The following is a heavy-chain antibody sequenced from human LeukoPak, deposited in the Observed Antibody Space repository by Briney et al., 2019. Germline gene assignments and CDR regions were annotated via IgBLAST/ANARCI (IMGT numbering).Heavy chain of an antibody. CDR2: ISGSGGST. D-gene: IGHD3-22*01. Sequence: GGSLRLSCAASGFTFSSYAMSWVRQAPGKGLEGVSAISGSGGSTYYADSVKGRFTISRDNSKNTLYLQMNSLRAEDTAVYYCAKVPGAMIVVGYWGQGTLVTVSS. CDR1: GFTFSSYA. V-gene: IGHV3-23*01. CDR3: AKVPGAMIVVGY. J-gene: IGHJ4*02.